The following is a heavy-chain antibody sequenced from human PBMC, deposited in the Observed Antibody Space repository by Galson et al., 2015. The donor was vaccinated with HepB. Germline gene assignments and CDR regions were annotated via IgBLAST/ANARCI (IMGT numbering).Heavy chain of an antibody. V-gene: IGHV3-21*01. Sequence: SLRLSCAASGFTFSSYSMNWVRQAPGKGLEWVSSISSSSSYIYYADSVKGRFTISRDNAKNSLYLQMNSLRAEDTAVYYCASAGWFGDAFDIWGQGTMVTVSS. CDR1: GFTFSSYS. J-gene: IGHJ3*02. CDR2: ISSSSSYI. D-gene: IGHD3-10*01. CDR3: ASAGWFGDAFDI.